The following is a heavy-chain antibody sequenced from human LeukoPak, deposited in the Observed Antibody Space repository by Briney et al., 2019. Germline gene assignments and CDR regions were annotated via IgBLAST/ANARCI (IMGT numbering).Heavy chain of an antibody. CDR3: ARGPPPDTMVRGVIYYYYYMDV. V-gene: IGHV4-61*02. D-gene: IGHD3-10*01. Sequence: SETLSLTCTVSGGSISSGSYYWSWLRQPAGKGLEWIGRIYTSGSTNYNPSLKSRVTISVDTSKNQFSLKLSSVTAADTAVYYCARGPPPDTMVRGVIYYYYYMDVWGKGTTVTISS. CDR2: IYTSGST. CDR1: GGSISSGSYY. J-gene: IGHJ6*03.